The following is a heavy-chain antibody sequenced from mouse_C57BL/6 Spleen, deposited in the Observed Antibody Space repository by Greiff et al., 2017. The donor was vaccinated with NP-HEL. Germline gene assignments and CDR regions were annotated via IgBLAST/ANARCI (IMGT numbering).Heavy chain of an antibody. V-gene: IGHV3-6*01. D-gene: IGHD1-1*01. CDR1: GYSITSGYY. J-gene: IGHJ4*01. Sequence: ESGPGLVKPSQSLSLTCSVTGYSITSGYYWNWIRQFPGNKLEWMGYISYDGSNNYNPSLKNRISITRDTSKNQFFLKLNSVTTEDTATYYCARGGGSNYAMDYWGQGTSVTVSS. CDR3: ARGGGSNYAMDY. CDR2: ISYDGSN.